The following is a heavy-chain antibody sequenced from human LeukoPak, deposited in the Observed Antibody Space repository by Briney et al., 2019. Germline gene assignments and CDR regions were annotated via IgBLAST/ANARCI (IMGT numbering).Heavy chain of an antibody. V-gene: IGHV3-9*01. D-gene: IGHD1-7*01. CDR1: GFTFDDYA. Sequence: GGSLRLSCAASGFTFDDYAMHWVRHGPGKGLEWVSGITWNSGTIGYADSVKGRFTISRDNAKNSLYLQMISLRAEDTALYYCAKDVTGTGAFDIWGQGTMVTVSS. CDR2: ITWNSGTI. J-gene: IGHJ3*02. CDR3: AKDVTGTGAFDI.